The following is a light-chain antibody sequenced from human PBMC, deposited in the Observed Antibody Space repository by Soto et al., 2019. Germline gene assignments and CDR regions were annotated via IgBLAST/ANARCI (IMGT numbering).Light chain of an antibody. CDR1: QSVSSSF. CDR3: QKYGRSART. V-gene: IGKV3-20*01. J-gene: IGKJ1*01. CDR2: GAS. Sequence: EIVLTQSPGTLSLSPGERATLSCRASQSVSSSFLAWYQQKPGQAPRLLIYGASGRATGIPDRFSCSGSGKDFTPRIRRMEAEDVAVYYSQKYGRSARTFGQGTAVEI.